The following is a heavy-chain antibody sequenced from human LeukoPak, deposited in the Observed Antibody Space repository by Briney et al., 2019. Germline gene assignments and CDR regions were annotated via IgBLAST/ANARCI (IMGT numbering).Heavy chain of an antibody. Sequence: SETLSLTCTVSGGSISSYYWSWIRQPPGKGLEWIGYIYYSGSTNYNPSLKSRVTISVDTSKNRFSLKLSSVTAADTAVYYCARGSSSGWYVGDYWGQGTLVTVSS. CDR2: IYYSGST. J-gene: IGHJ4*02. D-gene: IGHD6-19*01. CDR1: GGSISSYY. CDR3: ARGSSSGWYVGDY. V-gene: IGHV4-59*01.